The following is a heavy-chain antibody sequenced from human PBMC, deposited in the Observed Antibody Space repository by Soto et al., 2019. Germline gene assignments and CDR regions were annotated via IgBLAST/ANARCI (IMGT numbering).Heavy chain of an antibody. V-gene: IGHV1-18*04. J-gene: IGHJ4*02. CDR3: ARDRDSGSFLGLFDY. CDR1: GYTFTNYG. Sequence: QVQLVQSGAEVTKPGASVKVSCKASGYTFTNYGMSWVRQAPGQGLEWMGWISGYNGNTNYAQKLQDRVTLTTDTSTNTAYMEVRSLRSDDTAVYYCARDRDSGSFLGLFDYWGQGTLVTVSS. CDR2: ISGYNGNT. D-gene: IGHD1-26*01.